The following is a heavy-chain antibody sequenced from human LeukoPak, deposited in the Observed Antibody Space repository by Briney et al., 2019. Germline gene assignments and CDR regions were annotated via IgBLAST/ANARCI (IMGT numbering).Heavy chain of an antibody. J-gene: IGHJ4*02. CDR1: GFNFDDYA. CDR3: AKEYYYGSGSHDFYFDY. V-gene: IGHV3-43D*03. Sequence: PGGSLRLSCAASGFNFDDYAMHWVRQAPGKGLEWVSLISWDGGSTYYADSVKGRFTISRDNSKNSLYLQMNSLRAEDTALYYCAKEYYYGSGSHDFYFDYWGQGTLVTVSS. D-gene: IGHD3-10*01. CDR2: ISWDGGST.